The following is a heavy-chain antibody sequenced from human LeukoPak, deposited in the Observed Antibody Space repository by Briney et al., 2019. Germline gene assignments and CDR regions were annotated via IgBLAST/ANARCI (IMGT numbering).Heavy chain of an antibody. CDR1: GFTFSSYA. CDR3: AKDDYYDSSGWFPDAFDI. V-gene: IGHV3-23*01. D-gene: IGHD3-22*01. J-gene: IGHJ3*02. Sequence: GGSLRLSCAASGFTFSSYAMSWVRQAPVKGLEWVSAISGSGGSTYYADSVKGRFTISRDNSKNTLYLQMNSLRAEDTAVYYCAKDDYYDSSGWFPDAFDIWGQGTMVTVSS. CDR2: ISGSGGST.